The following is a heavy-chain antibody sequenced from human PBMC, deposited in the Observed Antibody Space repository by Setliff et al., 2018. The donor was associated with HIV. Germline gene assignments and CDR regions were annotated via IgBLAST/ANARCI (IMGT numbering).Heavy chain of an antibody. CDR3: ARADETTIFGVVYSVGYWFDP. CDR1: GGSISSSTYY. V-gene: IGHV4-39*07. J-gene: IGHJ5*02. CDR2: IYYSGGT. Sequence: PSETLSLTCTVSGGSISSSTYYWGWVRQPPGKGLEWIGTIYYSGGTYYKSSLKSRVIISLDTSKNHFSLSLRSDDTAVYYCARADETTIFGVVYSVGYWFDPWGQGTLVTVSS. D-gene: IGHD3-3*01.